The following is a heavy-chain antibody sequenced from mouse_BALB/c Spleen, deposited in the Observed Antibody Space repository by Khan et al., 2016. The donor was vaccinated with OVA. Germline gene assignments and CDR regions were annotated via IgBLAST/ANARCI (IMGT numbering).Heavy chain of an antibody. V-gene: IGHV1-80*01. D-gene: IGHD2-14*01. Sequence: QVQLQQSGAELVRPGSSMKISCKASGYAFSNYWMNWVKLGPGQGLEWIGQIYPGDGNTNYNGKFKDKATLTADKSSSTAYMQLSSLTSEDSAGDVCARIGYGWFAYWGQGTLVTVSA. CDR3: ARIGYGWFAY. J-gene: IGHJ3*01. CDR1: GYAFSNYW. CDR2: IYPGDGNT.